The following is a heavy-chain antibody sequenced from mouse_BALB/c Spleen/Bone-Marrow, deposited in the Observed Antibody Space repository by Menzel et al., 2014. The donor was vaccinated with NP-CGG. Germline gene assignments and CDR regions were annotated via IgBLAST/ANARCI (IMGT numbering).Heavy chain of an antibody. CDR3: ARGWITTGFAY. CDR1: GFTFTDYY. Sequence: EVMLVESGGGLVQPGGSLRLSCATSGFTFTDYYMSWVRQPPGKALEWLGFIRNKANGYTTEYSASVKGRFTISRDNSQSILYLQMNTLRAEDSATYYCARGWITTGFAYWGQGTLATVSA. J-gene: IGHJ3*01. V-gene: IGHV7-3*02. D-gene: IGHD1-1*01. CDR2: IRNKANGYTT.